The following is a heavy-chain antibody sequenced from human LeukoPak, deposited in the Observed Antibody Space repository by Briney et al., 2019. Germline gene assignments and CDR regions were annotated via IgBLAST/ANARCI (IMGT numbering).Heavy chain of an antibody. CDR3: AKAPTLCSSTSCYNFDY. Sequence: GGSLRLSCAASGFTFSSYGMHWVRQAPGKGLEWVAFIRYDGSNKYYADSVKGRFTISRDNSKNTLYLQMNSLRAEDTAVYYCAKAPTLCSSTSCYNFDYWGQGTLVTVSS. CDR1: GFTFSSYG. J-gene: IGHJ4*02. V-gene: IGHV3-30*02. D-gene: IGHD2-2*02. CDR2: IRYDGSNK.